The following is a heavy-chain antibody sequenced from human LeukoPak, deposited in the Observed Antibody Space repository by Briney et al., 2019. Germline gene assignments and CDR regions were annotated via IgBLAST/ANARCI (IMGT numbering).Heavy chain of an antibody. CDR1: GGFISSYY. CDR2: MYTSGST. V-gene: IGHV4-4*07. D-gene: IGHD6-19*01. Sequence: SGTLSLTCTVSGGFISSYYWTWIRQSAGKGLEWIGRMYTSGSTKYSPSFESRVTMSGDASKNQFSLRLNSATAADTAIYYCARIYSRGWSLDYWGPGTLVTVSS. J-gene: IGHJ4*02. CDR3: ARIYSRGWSLDY.